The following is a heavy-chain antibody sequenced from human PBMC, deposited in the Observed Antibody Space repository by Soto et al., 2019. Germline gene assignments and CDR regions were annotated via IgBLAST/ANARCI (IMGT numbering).Heavy chain of an antibody. CDR1: GFTVSTYG. V-gene: IGHV3-30*03. CDR2: ISRDGGTK. Sequence: QVQLVESGGGVVQPGRSLRLSCAVSGFTVSTYGMHWVRQAPGTGLEWVAVISRDGGTKYYADSVKGRFTISRDNSRNTLFLEMNSLRSDDMAVDYCTGEVASGYWGQGTLVTVSS. D-gene: IGHD2-8*02. CDR3: TGEVASGY. J-gene: IGHJ4*02.